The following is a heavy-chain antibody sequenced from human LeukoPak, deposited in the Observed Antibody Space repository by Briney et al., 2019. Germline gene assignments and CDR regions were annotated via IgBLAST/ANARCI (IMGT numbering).Heavy chain of an antibody. D-gene: IGHD1-26*01. Sequence: SETLSLTCTVSGGSVSSHYWNWIRQPPGKGLEWIGYIYYSGSTNYNPSLRRRVTISVDTSKNQFSLKLSSVTAADTAVYYCARGWASGSYYNYWGQGTLVTVSS. CDR2: IYYSGST. CDR1: GGSVSSHY. V-gene: IGHV4-59*02. J-gene: IGHJ4*02. CDR3: ARGWASGSYYNY.